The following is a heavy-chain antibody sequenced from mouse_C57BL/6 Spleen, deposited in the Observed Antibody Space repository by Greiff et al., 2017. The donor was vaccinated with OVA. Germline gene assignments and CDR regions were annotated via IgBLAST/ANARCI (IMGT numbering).Heavy chain of an antibody. CDR1: GYTFTSYW. V-gene: IGHV1-50*01. CDR3: ARKGNGYYYGSSLDYFDY. J-gene: IGHJ2*01. CDR2: IDPSDSYT. D-gene: IGHD1-1*01. Sequence: QVQLQQPGAELVKPGASVKLSCKASGYTFTSYWMQWVKQRPGQGLEWIGEIDPSDSYTNYSQKFKGKATLTVDTSSSTAYMQLSSLTSEDSAVYYCARKGNGYYYGSSLDYFDYWGQGTTLTVSS.